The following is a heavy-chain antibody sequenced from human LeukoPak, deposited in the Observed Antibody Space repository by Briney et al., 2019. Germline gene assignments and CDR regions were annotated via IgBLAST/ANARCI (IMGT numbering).Heavy chain of an antibody. CDR3: ARGDASIYCSSTSCSPRPWFDP. J-gene: IGHJ5*02. Sequence: ASVKVSCKASGYTFTGYDINWVRQATGQGLEWMGWMNPNSGNTGYAQKFQGRVTMTRNTSISTAYMELSSLRSEDTAVYYCARGDASIYCSSTSCSPRPWFDPWGQGTLVTVSS. D-gene: IGHD2-2*01. CDR2: MNPNSGNT. CDR1: GYTFTGYD. V-gene: IGHV1-8*01.